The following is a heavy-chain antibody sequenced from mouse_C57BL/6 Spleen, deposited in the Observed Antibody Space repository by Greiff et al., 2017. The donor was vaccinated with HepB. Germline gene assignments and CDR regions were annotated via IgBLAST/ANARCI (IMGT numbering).Heavy chain of an antibody. D-gene: IGHD1-1*01. J-gene: IGHJ1*03. Sequence: QVQLQQPGAELVKPGASVKLSCKASGYTFTSYWMHWVKQRPGQGLEWIGMIHPNSGSTNYNEKFKSKATLTVDKSSSTAYMQLSSLTSEDSAVYYCAREARYGSSYWYFGVWGTGTTVTVSS. CDR3: AREARYGSSYWYFGV. CDR1: GYTFTSYW. V-gene: IGHV1-64*01. CDR2: IHPNSGST.